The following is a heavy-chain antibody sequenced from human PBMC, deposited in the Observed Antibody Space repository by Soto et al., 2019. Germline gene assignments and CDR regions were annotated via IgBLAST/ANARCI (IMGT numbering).Heavy chain of an antibody. J-gene: IGHJ4*02. CDR2: ISGSGDTT. CDR3: ARGLYGSGSPPGY. D-gene: IGHD3-10*01. V-gene: IGHV3-23*01. Sequence: GGSLRLSCAASGFTFSTYAMTWVRQVPGKGPQWVSSISGSGDTTYYEGSVKGRFTIARDNSINTLYLQMNSLRAEDTAVYYCARGLYGSGSPPGYWGQGTLVTVSS. CDR1: GFTFSTYA.